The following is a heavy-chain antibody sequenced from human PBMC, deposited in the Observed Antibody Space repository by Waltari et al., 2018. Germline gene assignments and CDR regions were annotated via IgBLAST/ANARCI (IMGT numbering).Heavy chain of an antibody. CDR2: INHSGST. V-gene: IGHV4-34*01. J-gene: IGHJ4*02. CDR3: ARDLGSITIFGVVIIIPQFDY. CDR1: GGSFSGYY. Sequence: QVQLQQWGAGLLKPSETLSLTCAVYGGSFSGYYWSWIRQPPGKGLEWIGEINHSGSTNYNPSLKSRVTISVDTSKNQFSPKLSSVTAADTAVYYCARDLGSITIFGVVIIIPQFDYWGQGTLVTVSS. D-gene: IGHD3-3*01.